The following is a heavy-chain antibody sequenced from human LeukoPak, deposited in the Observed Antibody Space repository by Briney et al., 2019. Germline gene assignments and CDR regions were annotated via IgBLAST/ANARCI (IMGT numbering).Heavy chain of an antibody. CDR1: GGSISTYH. CDR2: MQSSGIS. Sequence: SETLSLTCSVSGGSISTYHWNWIRKPPGKGLEWIGYMQSSGISNYSPPLKSRVTIFVDTSKNQFVLNLSSVTAADTAVYYCARDKQHSYGRYFDHWGQGMLVTVSS. D-gene: IGHD5-18*01. J-gene: IGHJ4*02. V-gene: IGHV4-59*01. CDR3: ARDKQHSYGRYFDH.